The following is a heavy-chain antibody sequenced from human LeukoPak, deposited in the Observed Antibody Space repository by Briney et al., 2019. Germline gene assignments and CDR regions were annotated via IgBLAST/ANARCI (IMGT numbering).Heavy chain of an antibody. CDR1: GFTFSSYG. CDR3: AKDHSSGWYFLPNFDY. CDR2: IRYDGSNK. D-gene: IGHD6-19*01. Sequence: GGSLRLSCAASGFTFSSYGMHWVRQAPGKGLEWVAFIRYDGSNKYYADSVKGRFTISRDNSKNTLYLQMNSLRAEDTAVYYCAKDHSSGWYFLPNFDYWGQGTLVTVSS. J-gene: IGHJ4*02. V-gene: IGHV3-30*02.